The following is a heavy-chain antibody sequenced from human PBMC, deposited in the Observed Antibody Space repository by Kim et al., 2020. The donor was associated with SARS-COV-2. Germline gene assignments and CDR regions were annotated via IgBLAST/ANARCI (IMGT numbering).Heavy chain of an antibody. D-gene: IGHD3-22*01. Sequence: DSFNVRLTVSRDTSTNDLYLQMSSLRVEDTAVYYCARDCDTSGNYWFFDLWGRGTLVTVSS. V-gene: IGHV3-30*07. CDR3: ARDCDTSGNYWFFDL. J-gene: IGHJ2*01.